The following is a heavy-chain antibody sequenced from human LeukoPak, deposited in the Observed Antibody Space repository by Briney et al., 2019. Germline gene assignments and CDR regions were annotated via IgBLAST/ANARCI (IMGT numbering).Heavy chain of an antibody. V-gene: IGHV3-21*01. D-gene: IGHD6-13*01. CDR1: GFTFSSYW. CDR2: ISSRSSYI. J-gene: IGHJ4*02. CDR3: ARETGIAAIDY. Sequence: GGSLRLSCAASGFTFSSYWMSWVRQAPGKGLEWVSSISSRSSYIYYADSVKGRFTISRDNAKNSLYLQMNSLRAEDTAVYYCARETGIAAIDYWGQGTLVTVSS.